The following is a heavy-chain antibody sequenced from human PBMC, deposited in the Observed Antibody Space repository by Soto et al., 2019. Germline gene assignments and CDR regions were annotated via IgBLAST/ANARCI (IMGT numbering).Heavy chain of an antibody. CDR1: GFTFSSYA. V-gene: IGHV3-23*01. D-gene: IGHD2-15*01. J-gene: IGHJ4*02. CDR3: AKDIVVVVAANAFDY. Sequence: GGSLRLSCAASGFTFSSYAMSWVRQAPGKGLEWVSAISGSGGSTYYADSVKGRFTISRDNSKNTLYLQMNSLRAEDTAVYYCAKDIVVVVAANAFDYWGQGTLVTVSS. CDR2: ISGSGGST.